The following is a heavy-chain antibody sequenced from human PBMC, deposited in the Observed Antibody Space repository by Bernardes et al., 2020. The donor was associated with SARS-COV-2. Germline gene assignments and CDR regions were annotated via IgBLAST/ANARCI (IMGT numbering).Heavy chain of an antibody. D-gene: IGHD3-3*01. CDR1: GGSISSYY. Sequence: SETLSLTCTVSGGSISSYYWSWIRQPAGKGLEWIGRIYTSGSTNYNPSLKSRVTMSVDTSKNQFSLKLSSVTAADTAVYYCASGYDFWSGPGYFDYWGQGTLVTVSS. CDR3: ASGYDFWSGPGYFDY. V-gene: IGHV4-4*07. CDR2: IYTSGST. J-gene: IGHJ4*02.